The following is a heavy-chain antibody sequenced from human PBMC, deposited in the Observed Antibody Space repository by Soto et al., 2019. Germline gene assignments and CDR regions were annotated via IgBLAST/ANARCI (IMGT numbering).Heavy chain of an antibody. CDR1: VGTFSSYA. CDR3: ARNIVVVVAATSYYYGMDV. J-gene: IGHJ6*01. D-gene: IGHD2-15*01. CDR2: IIPIFGTA. Sequence: QVQLVQPGAEVKKPGSSVKVSCKASVGTFSSYAISWVRQAPGQGLEWMGGIIPIFGTANYAQKFQGRVTITADESTRTAYMELSSLRSEDTAVYYCARNIVVVVAATSYYYGMDVWGHGTTVNVSS. V-gene: IGHV1-69*01.